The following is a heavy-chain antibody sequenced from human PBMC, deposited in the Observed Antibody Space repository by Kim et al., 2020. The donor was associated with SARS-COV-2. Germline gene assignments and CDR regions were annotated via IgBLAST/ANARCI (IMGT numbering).Heavy chain of an antibody. V-gene: IGHV4-59*08. CDR3: AKIAAAGTSDYYYYMDV. CDR2: IYYSGST. D-gene: IGHD6-13*01. Sequence: SETLSLTCTVSGGSISSYYWSWIRQPPGKGLEWIGYIYYSGSTNYNPSLKSRVTISVDTSKNQFSLKLSSVTAADTAVYYCAKIAAAGTSDYYYYMDVWGKGTTVTVSS. J-gene: IGHJ6*03. CDR1: GGSISSYY.